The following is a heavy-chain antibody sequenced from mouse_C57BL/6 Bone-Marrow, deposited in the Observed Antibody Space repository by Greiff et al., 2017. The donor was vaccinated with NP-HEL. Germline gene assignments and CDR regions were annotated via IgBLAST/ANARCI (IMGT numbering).Heavy chain of an antibody. CDR2: IRNKANGYTT. D-gene: IGHD1-1*01. CDR1: GFTFTDYY. Sequence: EVQVVESGGGLVQPGGSLSLSCAASGFTFTDYYMSWVRQPPGKALEWLGFIRNKANGYTTEYSASVKGRFTISRDNSQSILYLQMNALRAEDSATYYVARWGGVVAFDYWGQGTTLTVSS. J-gene: IGHJ2*01. CDR3: ARWGGVVAFDY. V-gene: IGHV7-3*01.